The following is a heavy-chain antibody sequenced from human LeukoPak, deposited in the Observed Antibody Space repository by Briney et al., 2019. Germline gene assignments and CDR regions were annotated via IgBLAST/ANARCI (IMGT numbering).Heavy chain of an antibody. D-gene: IGHD3-22*01. Sequence: GGSLRLSCAASGFTFDDYAMHWVRQAPGKGLEWVSGISWNSGSIGYADSVKGRFTISGDNAKNSLYLQMNSLRAEDTALYYCAKDMIHYYDSSGYDYWGQGTLVTVSS. V-gene: IGHV3-9*01. CDR3: AKDMIHYYDSSGYDY. CDR2: ISWNSGSI. CDR1: GFTFDDYA. J-gene: IGHJ4*02.